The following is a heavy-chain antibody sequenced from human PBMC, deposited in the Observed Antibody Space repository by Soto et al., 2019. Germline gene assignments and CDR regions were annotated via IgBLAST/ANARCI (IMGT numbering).Heavy chain of an antibody. D-gene: IGHD5-18*01. CDR3: ARGPRDTAMEAHYFDY. V-gene: IGHV3-33*01. Sequence: GGSLRLSCAASGFTFSSYGTHWVRQAPGKGLEWVAVIWYDGSNKYYADSVKGRFTISRDNSKNTLYLQMNSLRAEDTAVYYCARGPRDTAMEAHYFDYWGQGTLVTVSS. CDR1: GFTFSSYG. CDR2: IWYDGSNK. J-gene: IGHJ4*02.